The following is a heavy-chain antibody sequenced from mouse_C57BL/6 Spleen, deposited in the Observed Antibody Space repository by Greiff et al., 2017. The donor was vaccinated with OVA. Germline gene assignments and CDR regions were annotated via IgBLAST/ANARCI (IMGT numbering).Heavy chain of an antibody. CDR3: ARSGTPFFDY. D-gene: IGHD4-1*01. V-gene: IGHV1-64*01. Sequence: QVHVKQPGAELVKPGASVKLSCKASGYTFTSYWMHWVKQRPGQGLEWIGMIHPNSGSTNYNEKFKSKATLTVDKSSSTAYMQLSSLTSEDSAVYYCARSGTPFFDYWGQGTTLTVSS. J-gene: IGHJ2*01. CDR1: GYTFTSYW. CDR2: IHPNSGST.